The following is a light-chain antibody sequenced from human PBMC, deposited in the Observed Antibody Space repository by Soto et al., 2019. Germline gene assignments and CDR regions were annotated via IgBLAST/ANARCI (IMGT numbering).Light chain of an antibody. Sequence: EIVLTQSPATLSLSPGDRATLSCRASQSVSSYLAWYQQKNGQAPRLLIYDASNRATGIPARFSGSGSGTDFTLTISSLEPEDFAVYYCQQRTNRPPTFGGGTKVEIK. CDR2: DAS. V-gene: IGKV3-11*01. CDR1: QSVSSY. CDR3: QQRTNRPPT. J-gene: IGKJ4*01.